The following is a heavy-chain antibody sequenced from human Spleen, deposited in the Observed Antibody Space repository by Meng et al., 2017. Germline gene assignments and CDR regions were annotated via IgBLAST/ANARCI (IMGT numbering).Heavy chain of an antibody. J-gene: IGHJ3*01. Sequence: GESLKISCTASRFTFNSYEMNWVRQTPGKGLEWVSYISGSGDSIFYADSVQGRFTISRDNAKNSLYLQMHSLRAEDSAVYYCARESYDHIWGSYRYGDAFHLWGQGTMVTVSS. CDR1: RFTFNSYE. CDR3: ARESYDHIWGSYRYGDAFHL. D-gene: IGHD3-16*02. V-gene: IGHV3-48*03. CDR2: ISGSGDSI.